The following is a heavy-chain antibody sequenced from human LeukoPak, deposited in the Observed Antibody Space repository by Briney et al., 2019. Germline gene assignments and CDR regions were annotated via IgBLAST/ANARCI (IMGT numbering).Heavy chain of an antibody. D-gene: IGHD3-3*01. Sequence: GGSLRLSCAASGFTFSSYSMNWVRQAAGKGLEWVSSISSSSSYIYYADSVKGRFTISRDNAKNSLYLQMNSLRAEDTAVYYCARAPSKYDFWSGYHYYYMDVWGKGTTVTVSS. CDR1: GFTFSSYS. J-gene: IGHJ6*03. CDR3: ARAPSKYDFWSGYHYYYMDV. V-gene: IGHV3-21*01. CDR2: ISSSSSYI.